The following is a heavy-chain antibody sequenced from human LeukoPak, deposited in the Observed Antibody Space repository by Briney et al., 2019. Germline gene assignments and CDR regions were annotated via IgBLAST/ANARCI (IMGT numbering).Heavy chain of an antibody. Sequence: GGSLRLSCAASGFTFSSYAMTWVRQAPGKGLEWVSTFSGSGGSTYYADSVKGRFTISRDNSKNTLYLQMNSLRAEDTAVYYCAKAGRYCSSTSCYASLGYWGQGTLVTVSS. J-gene: IGHJ4*02. CDR3: AKAGRYCSSTSCYASLGY. CDR2: FSGSGGST. V-gene: IGHV3-23*01. CDR1: GFTFSSYA. D-gene: IGHD2-2*01.